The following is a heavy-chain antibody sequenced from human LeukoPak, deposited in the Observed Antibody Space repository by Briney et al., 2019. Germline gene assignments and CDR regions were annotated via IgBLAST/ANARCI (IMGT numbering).Heavy chain of an antibody. D-gene: IGHD3-22*01. CDR2: INHSGST. J-gene: IGHJ4*02. V-gene: IGHV4-34*01. Sequence: PSVTLSLTCAVYGGSFSGYYWSWIRQPPGKGLEWIGEINHSGSTNYNPSLKSRVTISVDTSKNQFSLKLSSVTAADTAVYYCARGLGVVVIDYWGQGTLVTVSS. CDR3: ARGLGVVVIDY. CDR1: GGSFSGYY.